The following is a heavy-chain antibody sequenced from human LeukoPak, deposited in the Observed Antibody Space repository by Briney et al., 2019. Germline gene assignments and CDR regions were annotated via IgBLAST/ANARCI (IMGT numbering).Heavy chain of an antibody. V-gene: IGHV1-2*02. CDR3: SRGIKPVKKTPYYDILAGPRDRVDY. CDR2: INPNSGGT. Sequence: ASVKVSCKASGYTFTGYYMHWVRQAPGQGLEWMGWINPNSGGTNYAQKFQGRVTMTRDTSISTAYMELSRLRSDDTAVYYCSRGIKPVKKTPYYDILAGPRDRVDYWGQGTLVTVSS. CDR1: GYTFTGYY. J-gene: IGHJ4*02. D-gene: IGHD3-9*01.